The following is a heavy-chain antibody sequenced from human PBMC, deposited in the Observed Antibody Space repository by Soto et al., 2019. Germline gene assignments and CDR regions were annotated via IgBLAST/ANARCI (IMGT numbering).Heavy chain of an antibody. V-gene: IGHV3-15*01. CDR3: TTNDY. CDR1: GFNFSDAW. CDR2: IKDRDYGGTA. J-gene: IGHJ4*02. Sequence: QLVEPGGDLVTPGESLRLSCVASGFNFSDAWMTWVRQAPGKGLEWVGRIKDRDYGGTADYAASVKGRFTMSRDDSTNMLFLQMNSLKSEDTAVYYCTTNDYWGQGTQVTVSS.